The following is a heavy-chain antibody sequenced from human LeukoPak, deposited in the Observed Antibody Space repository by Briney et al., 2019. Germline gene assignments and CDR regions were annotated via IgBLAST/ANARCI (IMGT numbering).Heavy chain of an antibody. D-gene: IGHD3-22*01. Sequence: SETLSLTCAVSGYSISSGYYWGWIRQPPGKGLEWIGSIYHSGSTYYNPSLKSRVTISVDTSKNQFSLKLSSVTAADTAVYYCARHYYDSSCYLVDYWGQGTLVTVSS. V-gene: IGHV4-38-2*01. CDR1: GYSISSGYY. CDR2: IYHSGST. J-gene: IGHJ4*02. CDR3: ARHYYDSSCYLVDY.